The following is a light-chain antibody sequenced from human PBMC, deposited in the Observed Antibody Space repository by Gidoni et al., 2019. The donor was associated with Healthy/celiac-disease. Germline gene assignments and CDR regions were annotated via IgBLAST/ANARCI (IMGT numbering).Light chain of an antibody. Sequence: DIVMTQSPLSLPVTPGEPASISCRSSQSLLHSNGYNYLDWYLQKPEQSPQLLIYLGSNRASGVPDRFSGSGSGTDFTLKISRVEAEDVGVYYCMQALQTLLLTFGGGTKVEIK. CDR1: QSLLHSNGYNY. CDR2: LGS. V-gene: IGKV2-28*01. J-gene: IGKJ4*01. CDR3: MQALQTLLLT.